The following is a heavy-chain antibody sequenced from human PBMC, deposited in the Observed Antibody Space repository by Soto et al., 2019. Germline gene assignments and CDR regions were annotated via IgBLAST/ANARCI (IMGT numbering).Heavy chain of an antibody. CDR3: ARVGTSMVFDY. Sequence: SETLSLTCTVSGGSISSGVYSWSWIRQPPGKGLEWIGSIYFSGSTSYIPSLKSRITMSVDTAKSQFSLRLNSVTAADTAIYFCARVGTSMVFDYWGLGALVTVSS. V-gene: IGHV4-30-4*01. D-gene: IGHD5-18*01. CDR1: GGSISSGVYS. J-gene: IGHJ4*02. CDR2: IYFSGST.